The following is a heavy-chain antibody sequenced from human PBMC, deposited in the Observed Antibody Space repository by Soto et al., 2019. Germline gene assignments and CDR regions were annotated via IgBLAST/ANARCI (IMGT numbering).Heavy chain of an antibody. CDR2: IIPIFGTA. V-gene: IGHV1-69*13. Sequence: SVKVSCKASGGTFSSYAISWVRQAPGQGLEWMGGIIPIFGTANYAQKFQGRVTITADESTSTAYMELSSLRSEDTAVYYCARGHSTIGVDWHPNPFDYWGQGTLVTVSS. CDR3: ARGHSTIGVDWHPNPFDY. D-gene: IGHD3-9*01. J-gene: IGHJ4*02. CDR1: GGTFSSYA.